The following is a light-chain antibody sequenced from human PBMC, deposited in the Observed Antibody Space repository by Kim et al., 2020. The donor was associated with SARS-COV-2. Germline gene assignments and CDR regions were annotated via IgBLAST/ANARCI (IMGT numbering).Light chain of an antibody. CDR3: SAWDSSLSAWV. J-gene: IGLJ3*02. CDR1: INNVGYEG. CDR2: RNN. V-gene: IGLV10-54*04. Sequence: TATLTCTGNINNVGYEGAAWLQQHQGHPPKLLTYRNNNRPSGISDRFSASRSGNTASLTISGLQPEDETDYYCSAWDSSLSAWVFGGGTQLTVL.